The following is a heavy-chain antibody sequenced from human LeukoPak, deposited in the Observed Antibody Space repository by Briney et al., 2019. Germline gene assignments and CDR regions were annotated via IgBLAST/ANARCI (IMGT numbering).Heavy chain of an antibody. CDR1: GGSISSGSYY. CDR2: IYTSGST. J-gene: IGHJ3*02. D-gene: IGHD3-9*01. Sequence: PSETLSLTCTVSGGSISSGSYYWSWIRQPAGKGLEWIGRIYTSGSTNYNPSLKSRVTISVDTSKNQFSLKLSSVTAADTAVYYCARDSKYYDILTGSRGVVAFDIWGQGTMVTVSS. CDR3: ARDSKYYDILTGSRGVVAFDI. V-gene: IGHV4-61*02.